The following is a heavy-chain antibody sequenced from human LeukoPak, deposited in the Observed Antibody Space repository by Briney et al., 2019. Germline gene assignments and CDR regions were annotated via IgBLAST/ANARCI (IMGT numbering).Heavy chain of an antibody. V-gene: IGHV3-48*02. CDR1: GYPFTTYW. Sequence: GESLKISCKGSGYPFTTYWIGWVRQAPGKGLEWVSYISSSSSTIYYADSVKGRFTISRDNAKNSLYLQMNSLRDEDTAVYYCARDYLYYYDSSGYPDPQYYFDYWGQGTLVTVSS. CDR3: ARDYLYYYDSSGYPDPQYYFDY. CDR2: ISSSSSTI. J-gene: IGHJ4*02. D-gene: IGHD3-22*01.